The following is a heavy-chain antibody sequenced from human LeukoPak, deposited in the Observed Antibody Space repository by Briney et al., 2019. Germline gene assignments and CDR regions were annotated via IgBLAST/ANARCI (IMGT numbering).Heavy chain of an antibody. D-gene: IGHD2/OR15-2a*01. CDR2: ISAYNGNT. CDR3: ATAGAFLATASFDY. CDR1: GYTFTSYG. V-gene: IGHV1-18*01. J-gene: IGHJ4*02. Sequence: GASVKVSCKASGYTFTSYGISWVRQAPGQGLEWMGWISAYNGNTNYAQKLQGRVTMTTDTSTSTAYMELRSLRSDDTAVYYCATAGAFLATASFDYWGQGTLVTVSS.